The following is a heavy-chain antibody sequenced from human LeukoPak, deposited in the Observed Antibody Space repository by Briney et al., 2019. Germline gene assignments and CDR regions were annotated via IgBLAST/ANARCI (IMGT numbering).Heavy chain of an antibody. D-gene: IGHD1-26*01. V-gene: IGHV3-23*01. CDR2: ISGGGGGT. CDR1: EFTFSNYG. Sequence: PGGSLRLSCAASEFTFSNYGMSWVRQAPGKGKGLEWVSGISGGGGGTYYADSVKGRFTISRDNSKDTLYLQMNSLRAEDTAVYYCAKDLVGATVGYYFDYWGQGTLVTVSS. CDR3: AKDLVGATVGYYFDY. J-gene: IGHJ4*02.